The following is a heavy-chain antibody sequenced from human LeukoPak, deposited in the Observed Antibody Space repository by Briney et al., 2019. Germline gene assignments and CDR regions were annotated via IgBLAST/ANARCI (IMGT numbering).Heavy chain of an antibody. CDR3: ARDKGVTPRYYYYGMDV. CDR2: IIPILGIA. J-gene: IGHJ6*02. D-gene: IGHD2-21*02. V-gene: IGHV1-69*04. Sequence: ASVKVSCKASGGTFSSYAISWVRQAPGQGLEWMGRIIPILGIANYAQKFQGRVTITADKSTSTAYMELSSLRSEDTAVYYCARDKGVTPRYYYYGMDVWGQGTTVTVSS. CDR1: GGTFSSYA.